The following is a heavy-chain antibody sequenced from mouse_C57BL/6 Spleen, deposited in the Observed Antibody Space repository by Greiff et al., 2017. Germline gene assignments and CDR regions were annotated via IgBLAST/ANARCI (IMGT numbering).Heavy chain of an antibody. J-gene: IGHJ2*01. Sequence: VQLKESGGGLVKPGGSLKLSCAASGFTFSDYGMHWVRPAPEKGLEWVAYISSGSSTIYYADTVKGRFTISRDNAKNTLFLQMTSLRSEDTAMYYCARLGPYYFDYWGQGTTLTVSS. CDR3: ARLGPYYFDY. V-gene: IGHV5-17*01. D-gene: IGHD4-1*01. CDR1: GFTFSDYG. CDR2: ISSGSSTI.